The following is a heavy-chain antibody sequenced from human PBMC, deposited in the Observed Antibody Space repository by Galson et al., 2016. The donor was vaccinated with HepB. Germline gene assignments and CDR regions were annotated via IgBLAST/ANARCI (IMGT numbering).Heavy chain of an antibody. CDR1: RFTFSSFG. Sequence: SLRLSCAASRFTFSSFGMYWVRQAPGKGLEWVAVIWYDGSNKYYADSMMGRFTISRDNSKNTLYLQMNSLRAEDTAVYYCARDRDTVLSYYGMDVWGQGTTVTVSS. D-gene: IGHD2/OR15-2a*01. CDR3: ARDRDTVLSYYGMDV. CDR2: IWYDGSNK. V-gene: IGHV3-33*01. J-gene: IGHJ6*02.